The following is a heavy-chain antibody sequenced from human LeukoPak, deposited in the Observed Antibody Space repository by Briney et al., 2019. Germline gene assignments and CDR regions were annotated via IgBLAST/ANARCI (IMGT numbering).Heavy chain of an antibody. Sequence: GGSLRLSCAASGFTFSSYWMSWVRQAPGKGLEWVANIKQDASEKNYVDSVKGRFTISRDNAENSLYLQMNSLRAEDTAVYSCARGGWYPDNWGQGTLVTVSS. V-gene: IGHV3-7*01. D-gene: IGHD6-19*01. CDR1: GFTFSSYW. CDR3: ARGGWYPDN. CDR2: IKQDASEK. J-gene: IGHJ4*02.